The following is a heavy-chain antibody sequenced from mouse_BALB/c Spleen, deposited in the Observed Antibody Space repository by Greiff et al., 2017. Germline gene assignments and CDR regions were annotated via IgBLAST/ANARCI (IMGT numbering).Heavy chain of an antibody. D-gene: IGHD2-5*01. CDR3: AYSNYTWFAY. V-gene: IGHV1-67*01. CDR2: ISTYYGNT. Sequence: VQLQQSGPELVRPGVSVKISCKGSSYTFTDYAMHWVKQSHAKSLEWIGVISTYYGNTNYNQKFKGKATMTVDKSSSTAYMELARLTSEDSAVYYCAYSNYTWFAYWGQGTLVTVSA. J-gene: IGHJ3*01. CDR1: SYTFTDYA.